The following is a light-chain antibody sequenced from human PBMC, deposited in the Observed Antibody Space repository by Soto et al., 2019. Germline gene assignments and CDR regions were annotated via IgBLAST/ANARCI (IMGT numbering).Light chain of an antibody. CDR2: DNN. V-gene: IGLV1-51*01. J-gene: IGLJ1*01. CDR3: GTWDSSLSVHV. Sequence: QSVLTQPPSVSAAPGQKVTISCSGSSSNIGNNYVSWYQQVPGTAPKLLIYDNNKRPSGNPDRFSGSKSGTSATLGISGLQTGDAADYYCGTWDSSLSVHVFGTGTKVTVL. CDR1: SSNIGNNY.